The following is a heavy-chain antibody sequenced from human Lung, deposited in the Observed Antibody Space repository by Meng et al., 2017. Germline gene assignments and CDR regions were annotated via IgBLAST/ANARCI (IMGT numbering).Heavy chain of an antibody. J-gene: IGHJ4*02. CDR3: ARGLGEAVVPRTMFDY. CDR2: IYHSGGT. Sequence: QGQLRGSGPGLVKPSGTLSLTCGVSGGSISSSNWWSWVRQPPGKGLEWIGEIYHSGGTKYNPSLKSRVTISVDKSKNQFSLKLSSVTAADTAVYYCARGLGEAVVPRTMFDYWGQGTLVTVSS. CDR1: GGSISSSNW. V-gene: IGHV4-4*02. D-gene: IGHD2-2*01.